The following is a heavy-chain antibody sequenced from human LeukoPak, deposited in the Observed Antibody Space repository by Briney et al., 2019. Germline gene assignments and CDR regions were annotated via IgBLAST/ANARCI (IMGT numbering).Heavy chain of an antibody. CDR3: VKDPLASTTGKYYMDV. CDR1: GFSFSSYA. J-gene: IGHJ6*03. CDR2: ASVTGAP. D-gene: IGHD1-1*01. Sequence: QPGGSLRLSCVASGFSFSSYAMSWVRQTPERGLEWVSSASVTGAPYNGDSAKGRFTTSRDNSKNTMYLQMNSLRAEDTAVYYCVKDPLASTTGKYYMDVWGKGTTVIVSS. V-gene: IGHV3-23*01.